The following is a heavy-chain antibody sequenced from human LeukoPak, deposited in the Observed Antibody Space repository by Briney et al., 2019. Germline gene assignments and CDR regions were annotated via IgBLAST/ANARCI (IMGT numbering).Heavy chain of an antibody. V-gene: IGHV4-39*07. CDR1: GGSISSSSYY. J-gene: IGHJ3*02. Sequence: SETLSLTCTVSGGSISSSSYYWGWIRQPPGKGLEWIGSIYYSGSTYYNPSLKSRVTISVDTSKNQFSLKLSSVTAADTAVYYCARGLRAYYYDSSGWDAFDIWGQGTMVTVSS. CDR2: IYYSGST. D-gene: IGHD3-22*01. CDR3: ARGLRAYYYDSSGWDAFDI.